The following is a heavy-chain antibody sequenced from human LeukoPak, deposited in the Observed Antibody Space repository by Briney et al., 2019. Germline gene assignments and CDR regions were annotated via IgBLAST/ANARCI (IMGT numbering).Heavy chain of an antibody. Sequence: SQTLSLTCTVSGGSISSGGYYWSWIRQPAGKGLEWIGRIYTSGSTNYNPSLKSRVTMSVDTSKNQFSLKLSSVTAADTAVYYCARERARSYCSSTSCYTEDFDYWGQGTLVTVSS. CDR2: IYTSGST. D-gene: IGHD2-2*02. V-gene: IGHV4-61*02. CDR3: ARERARSYCSSTSCYTEDFDY. CDR1: GGSISSGGYY. J-gene: IGHJ4*02.